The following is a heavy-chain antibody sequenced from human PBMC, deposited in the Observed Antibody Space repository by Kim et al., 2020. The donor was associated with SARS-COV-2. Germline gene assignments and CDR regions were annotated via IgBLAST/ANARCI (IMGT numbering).Heavy chain of an antibody. V-gene: IGHV4-39*01. CDR3: ARQGRWLQNSGRFDY. CDR2: IYYSGST. J-gene: IGHJ4*02. D-gene: IGHD5-12*01. CDR1: GGSISSSSYY. Sequence: SETLSLTCTVSGGSISSSSYYWGWIRQPPGKGLEWIGSIYYSGSTYYNPSLKSRVTISVDTSKNQFSLKLSSVTAADTAVYYCARQGRWLQNSGRFDYWGQGTLVTVSS.